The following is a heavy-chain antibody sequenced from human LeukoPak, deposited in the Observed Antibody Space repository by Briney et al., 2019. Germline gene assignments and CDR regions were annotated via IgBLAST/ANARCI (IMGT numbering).Heavy chain of an antibody. CDR3: ARLKLGAYFDL. Sequence: SETLSLTCAVSGASISSDYWSWIRQPPGKGLEWMGYKYHNSGATAYNPSLASRASISLDTSNNQFSLKLRSVTAADTAVYFCARLKLGAYFDLWGRGTLVTDSS. CDR1: GASISSDY. D-gene: IGHD3-16*01. CDR2: KYHNSGAT. V-gene: IGHV4-59*08. J-gene: IGHJ2*01.